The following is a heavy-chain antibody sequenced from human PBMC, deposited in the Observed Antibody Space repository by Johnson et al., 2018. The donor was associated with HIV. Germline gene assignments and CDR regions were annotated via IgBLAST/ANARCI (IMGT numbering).Heavy chain of an antibody. Sequence: VQLVESGGGLVQPGRSLRLSCVASGFTFDDYAMHWVRQAPGKGLEWVSGISWNRGSIGYVDSVKSRFTISRDNAKNSLYLQMNSLRAEDTALYYCAKDTSPSTVTGAFDIWGQGTMVTVSS. D-gene: IGHD4-17*01. CDR2: ISWNRGSI. CDR1: GFTFDDYA. CDR3: AKDTSPSTVTGAFDI. J-gene: IGHJ3*02. V-gene: IGHV3-9*01.